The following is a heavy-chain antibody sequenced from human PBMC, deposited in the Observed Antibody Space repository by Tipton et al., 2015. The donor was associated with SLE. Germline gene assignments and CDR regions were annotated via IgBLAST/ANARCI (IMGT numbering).Heavy chain of an antibody. D-gene: IGHD5-24*01. V-gene: IGHV3-7*03. Sequence: SLRLSCEVSGFNFRSYWMSWVRQVPGKGLEWVANIKQDGSEKYYVYFVEGRFTISRDNAKDSLYLQMNSLRPEDTALYYCAKDFDGYNGFDFWGQGTLVTVSS. CDR3: AKDFDGYNGFDF. CDR2: IKQDGSEK. CDR1: GFNFRSYW. J-gene: IGHJ4*02.